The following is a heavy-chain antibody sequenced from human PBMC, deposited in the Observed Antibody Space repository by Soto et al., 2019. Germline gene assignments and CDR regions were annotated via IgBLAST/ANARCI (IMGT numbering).Heavy chain of an antibody. CDR1: GGSISRGDYY. Sequence: PSETLSLTCTVSGGSISRGDYYWSWIRQPPGKGLEWVGYIYYSGSTYYNPSLKSRVTISVDTAKNQFSLKLSSVTAADTAVYYCARDRQSGFGELFYFDYWGQGTLVTVSS. CDR3: ARDRQSGFGELFYFDY. D-gene: IGHD3-10*01. J-gene: IGHJ4*02. V-gene: IGHV4-30-4*01. CDR2: IYYSGST.